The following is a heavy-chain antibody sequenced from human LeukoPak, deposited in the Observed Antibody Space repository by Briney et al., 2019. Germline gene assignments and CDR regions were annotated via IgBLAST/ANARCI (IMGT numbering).Heavy chain of an antibody. D-gene: IGHD3-10*01. CDR3: ARRRITMVRGAPYYYYYMDV. Sequence: ASVKVSCKASGYTFTGYYMHWVRQAPGQGLEWMGWINPNSGGTNYAQKFQGRVTMTRDTSISTAYMELSRLRSDDTAVYYCARRRITMVRGAPYYYYYMDVWGKGTTVTISS. CDR1: GYTFTGYY. J-gene: IGHJ6*03. V-gene: IGHV1-2*02. CDR2: INPNSGGT.